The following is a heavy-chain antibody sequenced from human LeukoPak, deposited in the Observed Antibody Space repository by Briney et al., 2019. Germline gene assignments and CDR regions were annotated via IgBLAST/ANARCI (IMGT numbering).Heavy chain of an antibody. CDR3: ARMAVADPEIDY. J-gene: IGHJ4*02. CDR1: GYTFTSYY. D-gene: IGHD6-19*01. Sequence: ASVKVSCKASGYTFTSYYMHWVRQAPGQGLEWMGIINPSGGSTSYAQKFQGRVTMTRDTPTSTVYMELSSLRSEDTAVYYCARMAVADPEIDYWGQGTLVTVSS. V-gene: IGHV1-46*01. CDR2: INPSGGST.